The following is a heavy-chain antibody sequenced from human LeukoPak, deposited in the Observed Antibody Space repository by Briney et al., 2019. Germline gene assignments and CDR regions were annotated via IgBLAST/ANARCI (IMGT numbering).Heavy chain of an antibody. Sequence: PSETLSLTCTVSGGSISSSTFYWGWIRQPPGKGLEWIGSLYYSGSTNYNPSLKSRVTISVDTSKNQFSLKLSSVTAADTAMYYCARVSGYDWESFYDYWGQGSLVTVSS. D-gene: IGHD5-12*01. CDR1: GGSISSSTFY. CDR3: ARVSGYDWESFYDY. CDR2: LYYSGST. J-gene: IGHJ4*02. V-gene: IGHV4-39*07.